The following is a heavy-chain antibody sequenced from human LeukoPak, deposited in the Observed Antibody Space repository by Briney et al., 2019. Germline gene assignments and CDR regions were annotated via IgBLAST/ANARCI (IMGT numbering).Heavy chain of an antibody. CDR1: GYTFTTYG. V-gene: IGHV1-18*01. CDR3: ARSANYDFWSGYYRYYYYYMDV. J-gene: IGHJ6*03. Sequence: ASVTVSSKPSGYTFTTYGIRSVRPAPGQGLEWMGWISAYIGNTNYAQKLQGRVTITTDTTTSTAYMELRSLRSDDTAVYYCARSANYDFWSGYYRYYYYYMDVWGKGTTVTVSS. D-gene: IGHD3-3*01. CDR2: ISAYIGNT.